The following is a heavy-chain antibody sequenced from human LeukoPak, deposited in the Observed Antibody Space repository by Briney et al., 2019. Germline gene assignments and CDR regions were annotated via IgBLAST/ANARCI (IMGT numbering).Heavy chain of an antibody. J-gene: IGHJ4*02. V-gene: IGHV3-30*04. D-gene: IGHD1-26*01. CDR3: AKVHSGSYYFHFDY. CDR2: ISYDGNIK. CDR1: GFTLSSHA. Sequence: PGRSLRLSCAASGFTLSSHAIHWVRQAPGKGLEWVALISYDGNIKYYADSVKGRFTISRDNSKNTLSLQMNSLRAEDTAVYYCAKVHSGSYYFHFDYWGQGTLVTVSS.